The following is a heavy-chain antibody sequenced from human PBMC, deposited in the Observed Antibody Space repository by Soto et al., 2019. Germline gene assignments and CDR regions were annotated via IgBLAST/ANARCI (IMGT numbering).Heavy chain of an antibody. Sequence: SGPTLVNPTQTLTLTCTFSGFSLSTSGVGVGWIRQPPGKALEWLALIYWDDDKRYSPSLKSRLTITKDTSKNQVVLTMTNMDPVDTDTYYCAHTPGYYDFWSGYYTRWFDPWGQGTLVTVSS. CDR2: IYWDDDK. J-gene: IGHJ5*02. D-gene: IGHD3-3*01. CDR3: AHTPGYYDFWSGYYTRWFDP. CDR1: GFSLSTSGVG. V-gene: IGHV2-5*02.